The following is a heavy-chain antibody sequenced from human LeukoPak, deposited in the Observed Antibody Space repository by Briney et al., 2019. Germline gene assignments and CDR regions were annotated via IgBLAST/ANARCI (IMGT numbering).Heavy chain of an antibody. CDR3: AGIHYYDSSGYSREEAFDI. J-gene: IGHJ3*02. CDR1: GGSFSGYY. D-gene: IGHD3-22*01. CDR2: INHSGST. V-gene: IGHV4-34*01. Sequence: PSETLSLTCAVYGGSFSGYYWSWIRQPPGKGLEWIGEINHSGSTNYNPSLKSRVTISVDTSKNQFSLKLSSVTAADTAVYYCAGIHYYDSSGYSREEAFDIWGQGTMVTVSS.